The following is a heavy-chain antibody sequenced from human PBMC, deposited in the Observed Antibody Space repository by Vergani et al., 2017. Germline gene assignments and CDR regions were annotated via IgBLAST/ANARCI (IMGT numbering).Heavy chain of an antibody. CDR2: IYPSGST. CDR1: VGSISSSNW. V-gene: IGHV4-4*03. J-gene: IGHJ5*02. Sequence: QVQLQESGPGLVKPPGTLSLTCAVSVGSISSSNWWSWVRQPPGKGLEWIGVIYPSGSTNYNPSLKSRVTISVDKSKNQFSLKLSSVTAADTAVYYCARDRRGFPNWIDPWGQGTLVTVSS. CDR3: ARDRRGFPNWIDP. D-gene: IGHD6-25*01.